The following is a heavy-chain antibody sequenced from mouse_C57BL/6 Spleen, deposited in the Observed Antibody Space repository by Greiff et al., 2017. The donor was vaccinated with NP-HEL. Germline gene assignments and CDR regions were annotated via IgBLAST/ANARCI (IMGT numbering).Heavy chain of an antibody. CDR1: GFTFSSYA. Sequence: EVKLQESGGGLVKPGGSLKLSCAASGFTFSSYAMSWVRPTPDKRLAWVATISDGCSYTYYPDNVKGRFTISRDNAKNNLYLQMSHLKSEDTAMYYCARDEGLRRLDWWFDVWGTGTTVTVSS. V-gene: IGHV5-4*01. J-gene: IGHJ1*03. D-gene: IGHD2-4*01. CDR2: ISDGCSYT. CDR3: ARDEGLRRLDWWFDV.